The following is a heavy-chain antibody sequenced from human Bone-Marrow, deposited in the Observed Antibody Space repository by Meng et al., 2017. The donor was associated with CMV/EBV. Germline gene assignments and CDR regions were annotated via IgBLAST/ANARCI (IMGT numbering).Heavy chain of an antibody. Sequence: GESLKISCAASGFTFSIYAMHWVRQAPGKGLEYVSAISSNGRSTYFADSVKGRFAISRDNSKNTLFLQMGSLRPEDMAVYYCARACSGGSCYDYWGRGTLVHVAS. CDR3: ARACSGGSCYDY. CDR2: ISSNGRST. D-gene: IGHD2-15*01. J-gene: IGHJ4*02. CDR1: GFTFSIYA. V-gene: IGHV3-64*02.